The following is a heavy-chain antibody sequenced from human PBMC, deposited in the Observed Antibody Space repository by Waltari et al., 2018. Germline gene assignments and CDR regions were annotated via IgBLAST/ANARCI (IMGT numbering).Heavy chain of an antibody. D-gene: IGHD3-10*01. CDR2: ISRSGGGT. CDR3: ARVIGSGSYHYFDY. J-gene: IGHJ4*02. CDR1: GFTFAHYA. Sequence: EVQLLESGGTLVQPGGSLRLSCEASGFTFAHYALTGVRQAPGRGLEWVSVISRSGGGTYFADSLKGRFSISRDNSKNTLFLQMSSLRVEDTAMYYCARVIGSGSYHYFDYWGQGTLVTVSS. V-gene: IGHV3-23*01.